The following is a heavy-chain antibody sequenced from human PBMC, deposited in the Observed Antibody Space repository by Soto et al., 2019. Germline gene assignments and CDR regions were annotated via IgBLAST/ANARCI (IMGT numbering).Heavy chain of an antibody. CDR2: IVSDGSAK. V-gene: IGHV3-33*01. Sequence: QVQLVESGGGVVQPGTSLRLSCAVSGFPFSTYGFHWVRQPPGKGLGWVAVIVSDGSAKYHADSVEGRFTLSRHNSKDTLYLQMNSRRAEDTAVYYCARDDAFGNENGFDIWGQGTMVTVS. CDR1: GFPFSTYG. J-gene: IGHJ3*02. D-gene: IGHD1-1*01. CDR3: ARDDAFGNENGFDI.